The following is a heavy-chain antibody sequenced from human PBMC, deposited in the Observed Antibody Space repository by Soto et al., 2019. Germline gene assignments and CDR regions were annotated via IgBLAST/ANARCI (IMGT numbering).Heavy chain of an antibody. CDR2: ISYDGSNK. Sequence: PGGSLRLSCAASAFTFSSYGMHWVRQAPGKGLEWVAVISYDGSNKYYADSVQGRFTISRDNSKNTLYLQMNRLRAEETAVYYCAKEGSSSWPDYYYYGMDVWGQGTTVTVSS. CDR3: AKEGSSSWPDYYYYGMDV. D-gene: IGHD6-13*01. J-gene: IGHJ6*02. CDR1: AFTFSSYG. V-gene: IGHV3-30*18.